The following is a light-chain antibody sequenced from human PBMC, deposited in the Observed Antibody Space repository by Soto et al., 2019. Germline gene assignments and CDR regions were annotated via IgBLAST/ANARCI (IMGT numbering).Light chain of an antibody. CDR1: QSVSSSS. J-gene: IGKJ1*01. CDR2: AAS. CDR3: HQYGSSPRT. Sequence: EIVLTQSPGTLSLSPGDRATLSCRASQSVSSSSLAWYQQKPGQALRLLIYAASIRAPGIPDRFSGSGSGTDFTLTISRLEAEDFVVYCCHQYGSSPRTFGQGTKVEIK. V-gene: IGKV3-20*01.